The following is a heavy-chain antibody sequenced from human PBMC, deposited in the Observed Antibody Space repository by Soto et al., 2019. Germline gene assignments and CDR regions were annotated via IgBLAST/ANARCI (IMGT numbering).Heavy chain of an antibody. CDR3: ARDLWGYCGTDCYPLDV. CDR2: IYHTGST. Sequence: SETLSLTCAVSGGSISSGGYSWSWIRQPPGKGLEWIGYIYHTGSTYYNPSFKSRVTISVDTSKNQFSLKLNSVTAADTAVYYCARDLWGYCGTDCYPLDVWGQGTTVTVSS. V-gene: IGHV4-30-2*01. J-gene: IGHJ6*02. CDR1: GGSISSGGYS. D-gene: IGHD2-21*02.